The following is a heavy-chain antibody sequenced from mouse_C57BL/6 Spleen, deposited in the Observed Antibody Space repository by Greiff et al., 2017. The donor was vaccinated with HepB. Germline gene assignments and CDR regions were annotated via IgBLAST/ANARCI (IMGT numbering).Heavy chain of an antibody. V-gene: IGHV5-6*01. CDR2: ISSGGSYT. D-gene: IGHD1-1*01. CDR3: ARHWDYGSGAMDY. Sequence: EVHLVESGGDLVKPGGSLKLSCAASGFTFSSYGMSWVRQTPDKRLEWVATISSGGSYTYYPDSVKGRFTISRDNAKNTLYLQMSSLKSEDTAMYYCARHWDYGSGAMDYWGQGTSVTVSS. J-gene: IGHJ4*01. CDR1: GFTFSSYG.